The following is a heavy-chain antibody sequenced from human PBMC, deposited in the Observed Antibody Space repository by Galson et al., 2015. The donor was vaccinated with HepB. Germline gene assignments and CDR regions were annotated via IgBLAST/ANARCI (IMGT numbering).Heavy chain of an antibody. D-gene: IGHD3-22*01. CDR3: ARASNYYDSSGSIDY. CDR1: GYTFTSYY. J-gene: IGHJ4*02. V-gene: IGHV1-46*01. CDR2: INPSGGST. Sequence: SVKVSCKASGYTFTSYYMHWVRQAPGQGLEWMGIINPSGGSTSYAQKFQGRVTMTRDTSTSTVYMELSSLRSEDTAVYYCARASNYYDSSGSIDYWGQGTLVTVSS.